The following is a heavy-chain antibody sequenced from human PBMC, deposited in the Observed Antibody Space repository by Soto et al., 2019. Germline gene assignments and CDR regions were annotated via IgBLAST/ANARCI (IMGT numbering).Heavy chain of an antibody. CDR2: ISAYNGNT. CDR3: AREYEQWLPQGSDDFDS. CDR1: GYTFTSYG. V-gene: IGHV1-18*01. Sequence: ASVKVSCKASGYTFTSYGISWVRQAPGQGLEWMGWISAYNGNTNYAQKLQGRVTMTTDTSTSTAYMELRSLRSDDTAVYYCAREYEQWLPQGSDDFDSWGQGTRVTVSS. J-gene: IGHJ3*02. D-gene: IGHD6-19*01.